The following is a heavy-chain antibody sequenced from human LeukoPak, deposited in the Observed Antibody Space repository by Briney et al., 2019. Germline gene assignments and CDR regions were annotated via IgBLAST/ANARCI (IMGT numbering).Heavy chain of an antibody. CDR3: ARDNRYYYDSSGSYGE. Sequence: PGGSLRLSCAASGFTVSSNYMSWVRQAPGKGLERVSVIYSGGSTYCASSVKGRFTISRDNSKNTLYLQMNSLRAEDTAVYYCARDNRYYYDSSGSYGEWGQGTLVTVSS. CDR1: GFTVSSNY. D-gene: IGHD3-22*01. V-gene: IGHV3-53*01. J-gene: IGHJ4*02. CDR2: IYSGGST.